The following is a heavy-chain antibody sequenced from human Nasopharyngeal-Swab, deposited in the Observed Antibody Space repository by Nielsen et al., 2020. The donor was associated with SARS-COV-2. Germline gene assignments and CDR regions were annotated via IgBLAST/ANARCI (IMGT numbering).Heavy chain of an antibody. Sequence: GESLKISYAASGFTFSTYSMNWVRQAPGKGLEWVSSINSSSSFIYYADSVKSRFTISRDNVKNSLYLQMSSLRAEDTAVYYCTRDYKTYCGGDCYADYWGRGTLVTVSS. CDR3: TRDYKTYCGGDCYADY. V-gene: IGHV3-21*06. CDR2: INSSSSFI. CDR1: GFTFSTYS. J-gene: IGHJ4*02. D-gene: IGHD2-21*02.